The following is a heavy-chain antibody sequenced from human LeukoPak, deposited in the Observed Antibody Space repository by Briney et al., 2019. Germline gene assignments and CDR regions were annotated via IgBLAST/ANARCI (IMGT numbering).Heavy chain of an antibody. CDR3: ARDAPGGGVYFDD. D-gene: IGHD3-16*01. V-gene: IGHV3-48*02. CDR2: ISSSSTTI. J-gene: IGHJ4*02. Sequence: GGSLRLSCAASGFTFSSYYMNWVRQAPGKGLEWVSFISSSSTTIYYADSVKGRFTISRDNARNSLYLQMDSLRDEDTAVYYCARDAPGGGVYFDDWGQGTLVTVSS. CDR1: GFTFSSYY.